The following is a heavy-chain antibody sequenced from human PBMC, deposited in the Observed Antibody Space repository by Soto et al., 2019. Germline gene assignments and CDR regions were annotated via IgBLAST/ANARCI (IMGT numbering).Heavy chain of an antibody. Sequence: GGSLRLSCAASGFTFDDYAMHWVRQAPGKGLEWVSGISWNSGSIGYADSVKGRFTISRDNAKNSLYLQMNSLRAEDTALYYCAKDIEELVGCAFDIWGQGTMVTVSS. D-gene: IGHD1-26*01. CDR1: GFTFDDYA. CDR3: AKDIEELVGCAFDI. J-gene: IGHJ3*02. CDR2: ISWNSGSI. V-gene: IGHV3-9*01.